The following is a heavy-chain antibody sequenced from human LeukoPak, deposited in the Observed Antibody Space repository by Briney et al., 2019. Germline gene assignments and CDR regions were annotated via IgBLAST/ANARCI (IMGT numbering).Heavy chain of an antibody. CDR2: IRSDESTK. CDR3: VRYISSWAQTLLDY. V-gene: IGHV3-30*02. D-gene: IGHD6-13*01. J-gene: IGHJ4*02. Sequence: GGSLRLSCAASGFTFSSYGMHWVRQAPGKGLEWVAFIRSDESTKYYADSVKGRFTISRDTSKNTLHLEMNSPRPEDTALYYCVRYISSWAQTLLDYWGQGTLVTVSS. CDR1: GFTFSSYG.